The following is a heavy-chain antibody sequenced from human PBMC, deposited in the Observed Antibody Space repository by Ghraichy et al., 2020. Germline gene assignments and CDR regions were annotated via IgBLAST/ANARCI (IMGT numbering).Heavy chain of an antibody. V-gene: IGHV3-23*01. CDR3: AKRHYYASGIYNW. J-gene: IGHJ4*02. D-gene: IGHD3-10*01. CDR2: ISGSADST. CDR1: GFPFSKND. Sequence: GGSLRLSCAASGFPFSKNDMSWVRQAPGKGLEWVSGISGSADSTDYADSVKGRFTISRDNSRNTLYLQMNNLRAEDTAVYYCAKRHYYASGIYNWWGQGTLVTVSS.